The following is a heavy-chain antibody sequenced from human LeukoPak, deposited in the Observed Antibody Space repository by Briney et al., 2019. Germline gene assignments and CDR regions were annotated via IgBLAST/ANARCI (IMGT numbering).Heavy chain of an antibody. V-gene: IGHV3-7*01. CDR3: ARASMGGRDYHLDS. D-gene: IGHD4/OR15-4a*01. CDR1: GFTFSTYW. CDR2: IKTDGSQT. J-gene: IGHJ4*02. Sequence: GGSLRLSCAASGFTFSTYWMTWVRQAPGKGLEWVANIKTDGSQTYYLDPVKGRFTISRDNAKNFLSLQLGSLRADDTGVYYCARASMGGRDYHLDSWGQGTLVTVSS.